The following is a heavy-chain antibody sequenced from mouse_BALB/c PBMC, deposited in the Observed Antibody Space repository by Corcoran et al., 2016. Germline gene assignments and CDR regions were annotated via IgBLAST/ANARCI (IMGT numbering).Heavy chain of an antibody. J-gene: IGHJ4*01. V-gene: IGHV14-3*02. Sequence: EVQLQQSGAELVKPGASVKLSCTASGFNIKDTYMHWVKQRPEQGLEWIGRIDPANGNTKYDPKFQGKATITADTSSNTAYLQLSSLTSEDTAVDYCARGGLRRGYYAMDYWGQGTSVTVSS. CDR1: GFNIKDTY. CDR2: IDPANGNT. CDR3: ARGGLRRGYYAMDY. D-gene: IGHD3-1*01.